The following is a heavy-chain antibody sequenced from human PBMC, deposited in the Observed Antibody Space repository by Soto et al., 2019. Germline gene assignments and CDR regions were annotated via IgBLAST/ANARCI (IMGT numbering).Heavy chain of an antibody. CDR2: ISSSSSYI. CDR3: ARGHSYGYIYYYYGMDV. CDR1: GFTFSSYS. J-gene: IGHJ6*02. D-gene: IGHD5-18*01. V-gene: IGHV3-21*01. Sequence: EVQLVESGGGLVKPGGSLRLSCAASGFTFSSYSMNWVRQAPGKGLEWVSSISSSSSYIYYADSVKGRFTISRDNAKNSLYLQMNSLRAEDTAVYYCARGHSYGYIYYYYGMDVWGQGTTVTVSS.